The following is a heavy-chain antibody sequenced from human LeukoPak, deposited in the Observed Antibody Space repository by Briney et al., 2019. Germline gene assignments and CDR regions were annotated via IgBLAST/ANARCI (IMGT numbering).Heavy chain of an antibody. D-gene: IGHD6-19*01. CDR1: GFTFSRYW. CDR2: INTDGTGT. V-gene: IGHV3-74*01. CDR3: ATTQWLGPPPDS. J-gene: IGHJ4*02. Sequence: AAGSLRLSCAASGFTFSRYWMLWVRQAPGRGLESVSRINTDGTGTTYADSVKGRFTVSRDNADNTMFLQMNSVTDEDTAGYSCATTQWLGPPPDSWGQGTPVTVSS.